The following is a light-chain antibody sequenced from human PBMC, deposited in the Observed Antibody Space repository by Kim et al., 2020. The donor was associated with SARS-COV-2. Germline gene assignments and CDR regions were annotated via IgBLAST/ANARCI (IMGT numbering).Light chain of an antibody. Sequence: APGKTARLTCGGNNIGSKSVHWYQQKPGQAPVLVIYYDSDRPSGIPERFSGSNSGNTATLTISRVEAGDEADYYCQVWDSSSDHWVFGGGTKVTVL. CDR1: NIGSKS. J-gene: IGLJ3*02. CDR2: YDS. CDR3: QVWDSSSDHWV. V-gene: IGLV3-21*04.